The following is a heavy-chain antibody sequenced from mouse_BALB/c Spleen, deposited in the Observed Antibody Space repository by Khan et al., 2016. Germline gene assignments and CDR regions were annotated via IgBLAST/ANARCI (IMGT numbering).Heavy chain of an antibody. Sequence: VQLQESGPGQVTPSQSLSITCTVSGFSLITSGITWVRQPPGKGLEWLGVIWGDGSTKYHSALISRLSISKENIKSQVFLKLNSLQTDDTATYYCAKEGYYLYYAMDYWGQGTSVTVSS. J-gene: IGHJ4*01. CDR3: AKEGYYLYYAMDY. V-gene: IGHV2-3*01. CDR1: GFSLITSG. CDR2: IWGDGST. D-gene: IGHD2-3*01.